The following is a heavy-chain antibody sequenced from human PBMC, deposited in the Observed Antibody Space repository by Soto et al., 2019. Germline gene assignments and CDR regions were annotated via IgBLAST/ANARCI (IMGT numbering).Heavy chain of an antibody. J-gene: IGHJ3*02. V-gene: IGHV4-59*01. Sequence: SETLSLTCTVSGGSISSDYWSWIRQPPGKGLEWIGYIYYSGSTNYNPSLKSRVTISVDTSKNQFSLKLSSVTAADTAVYYCARYIVGYYYDSSGYLGAFDIWGQGTMVTVSS. CDR1: GGSISSDY. CDR2: IYYSGST. D-gene: IGHD3-22*01. CDR3: ARYIVGYYYDSSGYLGAFDI.